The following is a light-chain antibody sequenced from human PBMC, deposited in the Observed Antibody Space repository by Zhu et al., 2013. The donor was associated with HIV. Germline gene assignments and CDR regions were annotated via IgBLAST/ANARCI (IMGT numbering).Light chain of an antibody. V-gene: IGLV2-14*01. CDR1: SSDVGGYNY. Sequence: QSALTQPASVSGSPGQSITISCTGTSSDVGGYNYVSWYQHHPGKAPKFMIYEVTNRPSGVSNRFSGSKSGNTASLTISGLQAEDEADYYCSSYTSSSTVVFGGGTNLTVL. CDR3: SSYTSSSTVV. CDR2: EVT. J-gene: IGLJ2*01.